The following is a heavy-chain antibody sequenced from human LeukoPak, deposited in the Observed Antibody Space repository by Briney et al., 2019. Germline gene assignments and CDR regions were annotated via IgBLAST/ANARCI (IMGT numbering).Heavy chain of an antibody. Sequence: SETLSLTCTVSGGSISSGGYYWSWLRQHPGKGLEWIGHIYYSGSTYYNPSLRSRVTISVDTSKDQFSLKLSSVTAADTAVYYCARAYVDYDSSGYYFFDYWGQGTLVTVSS. V-gene: IGHV4-31*03. CDR2: IYYSGST. D-gene: IGHD3-22*01. J-gene: IGHJ4*02. CDR3: ARAYVDYDSSGYYFFDY. CDR1: GGSISSGGYY.